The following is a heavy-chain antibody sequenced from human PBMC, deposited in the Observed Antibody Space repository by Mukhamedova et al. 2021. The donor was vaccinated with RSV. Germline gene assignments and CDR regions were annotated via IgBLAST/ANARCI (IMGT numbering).Heavy chain of an antibody. V-gene: IGHV5-10-1*01. J-gene: IGHJ6*02. D-gene: IGHD2-2*02. CDR2: DSYT. CDR3: ALYPDTYYGMDV. Sequence: DSYTNYSPSFQGHVTISADKSISTAYLQWSSLKASDTAMYYCALYPDTYYGMDVWGQGTTVTVSS.